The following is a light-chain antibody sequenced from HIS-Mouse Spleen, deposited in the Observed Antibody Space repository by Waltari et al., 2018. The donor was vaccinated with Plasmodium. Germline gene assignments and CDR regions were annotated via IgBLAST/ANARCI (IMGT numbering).Light chain of an antibody. CDR3: QQSYSTPWT. V-gene: IGKV1-39*01. CDR2: AAS. CDR1: QSISSY. J-gene: IGKJ1*01. Sequence: DIQMTQSPSSLSASVGDTVTITCRASQSISSYLNWYPQKPGKAPKLLIYAASSLQSGVPSRFSGSGSGTDFTLTISSLQPEDFATYYCQQSYSTPWTFGQGTKVEIK.